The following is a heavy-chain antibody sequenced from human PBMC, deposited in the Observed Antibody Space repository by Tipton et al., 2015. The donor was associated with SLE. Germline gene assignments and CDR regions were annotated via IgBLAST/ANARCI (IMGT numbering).Heavy chain of an antibody. CDR3: ARNLGSYYGMDV. CDR1: GFTFSSYE. J-gene: IGHJ6*02. V-gene: IGHV3-33*08. Sequence: SLRLSCAASGFTFSSYEMNWVRQAPGKGLEWVAVIWYDGSSKYYADSVKGRFTISRDNSKNTLYLQMNSLRAEDTAVYYCARNLGSYYGMDVWGQGTTVTVSS. D-gene: IGHD3-16*01. CDR2: IWYDGSSK.